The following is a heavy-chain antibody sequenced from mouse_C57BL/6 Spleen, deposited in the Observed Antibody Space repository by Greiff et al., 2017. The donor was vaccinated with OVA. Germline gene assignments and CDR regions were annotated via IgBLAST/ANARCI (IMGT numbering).Heavy chain of an antibody. D-gene: IGHD2-5*01. V-gene: IGHV1-55*01. J-gene: IGHJ2*01. CDR2: IYPGSGST. Sequence: QVQLKQPGAELVKPGASVKMSCKASGYTFTSYWITWVKQRPGQGLEWIGDIYPGSGSTNYNEKFKSKATLTVDTSSSTAYMQLSSLTSEDSAVYYCARIYYSNPLFDYWGQGTTLTVSS. CDR1: GYTFTSYW. CDR3: ARIYYSNPLFDY.